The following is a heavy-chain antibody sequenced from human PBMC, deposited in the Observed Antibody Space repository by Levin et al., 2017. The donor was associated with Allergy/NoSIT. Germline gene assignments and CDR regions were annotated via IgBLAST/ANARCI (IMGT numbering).Heavy chain of an antibody. CDR2: ISSNGGST. CDR1: GFTFSSYA. Sequence: GESLKISCSASGFTFSSYAMHWVRQAPGKGLEYVSAISSNGGSTYYADSVKGRFTISRDNSKNTLYLQMSSLRAEDTAVYYCVKDRVIAVAEFVFDYWGQGTLVTVSS. J-gene: IGHJ4*02. D-gene: IGHD6-19*01. V-gene: IGHV3-64D*06. CDR3: VKDRVIAVAEFVFDY.